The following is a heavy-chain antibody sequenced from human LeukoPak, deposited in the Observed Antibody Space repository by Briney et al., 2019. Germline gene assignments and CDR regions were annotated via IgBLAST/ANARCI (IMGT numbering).Heavy chain of an antibody. J-gene: IGHJ6*03. CDR1: GFTFSNYW. Sequence: QTGGSLRLSCAASGFTFSNYWMHWVRQAPGKGLVWVSRINSDGSNTNYADSVKGRFTISRDNAENTLYLQMNSLGPEDTAVYYCARDPYSGNYGNYYYYMDVWGKGTTVTISS. CDR3: ARDPYSGNYGNYYYYMDV. CDR2: INSDGSNT. D-gene: IGHD1-26*01. V-gene: IGHV3-74*01.